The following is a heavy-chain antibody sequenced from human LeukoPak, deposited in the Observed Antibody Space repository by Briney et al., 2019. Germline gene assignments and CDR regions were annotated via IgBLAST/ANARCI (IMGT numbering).Heavy chain of an antibody. J-gene: IGHJ4*02. CDR3: AAYYDSSGTMGSIDY. CDR1: GGSISSYY. V-gene: IGHV4-59*01. CDR2: IYYSGST. D-gene: IGHD3-22*01. Sequence: QASETLSLTCTVSGGSISSYYWGWIRQPPGKGLEWIGDIYYSGSTNYNPSLKSRVTISVDTSKNQFSLKLSSVTAADTAVYYCAAYYDSSGTMGSIDYWGQGTLVTVSS.